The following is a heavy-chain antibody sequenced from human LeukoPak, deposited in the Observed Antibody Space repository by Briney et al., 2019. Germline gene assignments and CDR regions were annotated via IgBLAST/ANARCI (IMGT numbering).Heavy chain of an antibody. V-gene: IGHV3-15*01. Sequence: GGSLRLSCAASGFAFTNAWMSWVRQAPGKGLEWVGRIKSKTDGGTTEYAAPVKGRFTISRDDSKNTLYLQMNSLKTEDTAVYYCTTGLEWELLLDYWGQGTLVTVSS. D-gene: IGHD1-26*01. J-gene: IGHJ4*02. CDR2: IKSKTDGGTT. CDR3: TTGLEWELLLDY. CDR1: GFAFTNAW.